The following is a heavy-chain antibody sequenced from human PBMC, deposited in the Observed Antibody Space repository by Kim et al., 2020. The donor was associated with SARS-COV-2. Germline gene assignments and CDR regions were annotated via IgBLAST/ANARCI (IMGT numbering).Heavy chain of an antibody. D-gene: IGHD3-22*01. CDR3: AREPGEHSSGPADAFDI. CDR1: GFTFSSYS. CDR2: ISSSSSYI. J-gene: IGHJ3*02. V-gene: IGHV3-21*01. Sequence: GGSLRLSCAASGFTFSSYSMNWVRQAPGKGLEWVSSISSSSSYIYYADSVKGRFTISRDNAKNSLYLQMNSLRAEDTAVYYCAREPGEHSSGPADAFDIWGQGTMVTVSS.